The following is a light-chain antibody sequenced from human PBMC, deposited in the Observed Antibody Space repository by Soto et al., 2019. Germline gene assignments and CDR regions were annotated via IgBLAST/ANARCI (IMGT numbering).Light chain of an antibody. J-gene: IGKJ1*01. CDR2: GAS. CDR1: QSVSSN. Sequence: EIVMTQSPATLSVSPGERATLSCRASQSVSSNLAWYQQKPGQAPRLLIYGASTRATGIPARFSGSGAGTEFTPTISSLQSEDFSVYYCQQYNNWSWTFGQGTKVEI. CDR3: QQYNNWSWT. V-gene: IGKV3-15*01.